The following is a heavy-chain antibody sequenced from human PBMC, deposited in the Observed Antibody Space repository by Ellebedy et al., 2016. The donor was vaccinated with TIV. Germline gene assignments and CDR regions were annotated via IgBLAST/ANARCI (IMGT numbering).Heavy chain of an antibody. D-gene: IGHD3-10*01. V-gene: IGHV4-59*08. J-gene: IGHJ4*02. CDR2: IYYSGST. CDR3: ARHLEFYFDY. CDR1: DGSINSFY. Sequence: ESLKIPCTVPDGSINSFYWSWIRQPPGKRLEWIGYIYYSGSTNYNPSLKSRVTMSVDTSKNQFSLKLSSVSAADTAVYYCARHLEFYFDYWGQGNLVTVSS.